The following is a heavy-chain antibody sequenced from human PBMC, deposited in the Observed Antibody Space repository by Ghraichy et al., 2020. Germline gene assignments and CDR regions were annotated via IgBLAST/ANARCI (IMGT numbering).Heavy chain of an antibody. D-gene: IGHD3-16*02. V-gene: IGHV1-8*01. J-gene: IGHJ5*02. CDR2: MNPNSGNT. Sequence: ASVKVSCKASGYTFTSYDINWVRQATGQGLEWMGWMNPNSGNTGYAQKFQGRVTMTRNTSISTAYMELSSLRSEDTAVYYCARTMITFGGVIVRRPKRFWFDPWGQGTLVTVSS. CDR1: GYTFTSYD. CDR3: ARTMITFGGVIVRRPKRFWFDP.